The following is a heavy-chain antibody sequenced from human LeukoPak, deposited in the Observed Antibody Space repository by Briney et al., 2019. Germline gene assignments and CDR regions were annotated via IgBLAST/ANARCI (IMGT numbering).Heavy chain of an antibody. V-gene: IGHV3-23*01. D-gene: IGHD3-10*02. J-gene: IGHJ3*01. Sequence: GGSLRLSCATSGFTFNDYAMTWVRQAPGKGLQWVSTVSHGGLAYYSGSVRGRFTISRDNSKKMVFVQMKSLRVEDTAVYYCAKGVDGRGANALDGWGQGTLVTVSS. CDR3: AKGVDGRGANALDG. CDR2: VSHGGLA. CDR1: GFTFNDYA.